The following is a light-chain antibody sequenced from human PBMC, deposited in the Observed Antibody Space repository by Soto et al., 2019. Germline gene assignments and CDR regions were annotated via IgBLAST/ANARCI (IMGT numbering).Light chain of an antibody. CDR3: QQYCSSPPYT. CDR2: GSS. Sequence: EVVLTQSPGTLSLSPGERAIHSCRASQSVSNNYFAWYQQKPGQAPRLLIFGSSYRATGSPDRFSGSGSGTDFTLTISRLEPEDFAVYYFQQYCSSPPYTFGQGTKLEIK. CDR1: QSVSNNY. V-gene: IGKV3-20*01. J-gene: IGKJ2*01.